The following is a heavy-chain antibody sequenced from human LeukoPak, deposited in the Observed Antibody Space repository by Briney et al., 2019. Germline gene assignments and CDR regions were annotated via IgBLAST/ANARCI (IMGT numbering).Heavy chain of an antibody. CDR2: ITSGSSYI. D-gene: IGHD6-13*01. V-gene: IGHV3-21*01. J-gene: IGHJ4*02. CDR1: GFTFSSYN. CDR3: ARVGILSSSWLLY. Sequence: PGGSLRLSCAASGFTFSSYNMNWVRQAPGQGLEWVSSITSGSSYIYYADSVKGRFTISRDNAKSSLYLQMNSLRAEDTAVYYCARVGILSSSWLLYWGQGTLVTVSS.